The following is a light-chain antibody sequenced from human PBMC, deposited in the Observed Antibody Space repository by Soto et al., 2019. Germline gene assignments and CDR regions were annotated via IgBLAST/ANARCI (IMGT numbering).Light chain of an antibody. V-gene: IGKV3-20*01. CDR3: QHHGDSAYT. CDR2: GAS. Sequence: IVLTQSPGTLSLSPGERATLSCRASQTISGSYLAWYQHKPGQAPRLLIHGASTRATGIPDMFSGSGSGTDFTLTISRLAPEDFVVYYCQHHGDSAYTFGQGTKLEIK. CDR1: QTISGSY. J-gene: IGKJ2*01.